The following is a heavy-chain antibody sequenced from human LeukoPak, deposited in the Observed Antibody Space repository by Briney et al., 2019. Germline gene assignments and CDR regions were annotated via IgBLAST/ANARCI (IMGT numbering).Heavy chain of an antibody. CDR1: GGSISSGGYY. Sequence: SETLSLTCTVSGGSISSGGYYWSWIRQHPGKGLEWIGYIYYSGSTYYNPSPKSRVTISVDTSKNQFSLKLSSVTAADTAVYYCARSAVLLWFGGFDYWGQGTLVTVSS. V-gene: IGHV4-31*03. J-gene: IGHJ4*02. D-gene: IGHD3-10*01. CDR3: ARSAVLLWFGGFDY. CDR2: IYYSGST.